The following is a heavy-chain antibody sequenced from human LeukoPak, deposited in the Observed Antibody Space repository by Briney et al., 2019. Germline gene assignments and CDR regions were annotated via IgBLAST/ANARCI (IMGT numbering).Heavy chain of an antibody. V-gene: IGHV3-48*03. CDR3: AREDIVATIGY. Sequence: PGGSLRLSCAASGFTFSSYEMNWVRQAPGKGLDRVSYITGSGSTIYYADSVKGRFTISRDNAKNSLYLQMNSLRAEDTAVYYCAREDIVATIGYWGQGTLVTVSS. D-gene: IGHD5-12*01. J-gene: IGHJ4*02. CDR1: GFTFSSYE. CDR2: ITGSGSTI.